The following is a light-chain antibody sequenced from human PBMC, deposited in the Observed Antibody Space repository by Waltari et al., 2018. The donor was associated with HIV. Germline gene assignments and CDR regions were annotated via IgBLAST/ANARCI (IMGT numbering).Light chain of an antibody. V-gene: IGLV2-11*01. Sequence: QSALTQPRSVSGSPGQSVAVSCTGTSSDVGGYNFVSWYQQHPGKAPKLIIYDVNTRPSGVPDRCSGSKSANTASLTITGLQAAEEADYYCCSYAGRYSVVFGGGTKVTVL. CDR2: DVN. J-gene: IGLJ2*01. CDR3: CSYAGRYSVV. CDR1: SSDVGGYNF.